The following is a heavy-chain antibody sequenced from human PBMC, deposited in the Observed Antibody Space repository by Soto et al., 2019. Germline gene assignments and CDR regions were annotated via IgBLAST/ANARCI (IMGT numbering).Heavy chain of an antibody. J-gene: IGHJ3*01. Sequence: EVQLVESGGGLVKPGGSLRLSCEVSGFTLGSYSMNCVRQAPGKGLEWVSYISSSSYSIYYADSVRGRFTISRDNPRNSLYLQMNSLRAEDTAVYYCVRDLAVAGTGASAGFGLWGQGTMVTVSS. CDR1: GFTLGSYS. V-gene: IGHV3-21*01. CDR2: ISSSSYSI. D-gene: IGHD6-19*01. CDR3: VRDLAVAGTGASAGFGL.